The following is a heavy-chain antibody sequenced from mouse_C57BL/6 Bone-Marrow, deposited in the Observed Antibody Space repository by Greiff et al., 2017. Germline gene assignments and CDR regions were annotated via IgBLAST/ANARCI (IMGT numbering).Heavy chain of an antibody. CDR1: GYAFSSSW. J-gene: IGHJ2*01. D-gene: IGHD2-2*01. Sequence: QVQLQQSGPELVKPGASVKISCKASGYAFSSSWMNWVKQRPGKGLEWIGRIYPGDGDTNYNGKFKGKATLTVEKSSSTVYLELSRLTSDDSAVYYCARGGLRHYFDYWGQGTTLTVSS. CDR2: IYPGDGDT. V-gene: IGHV1-82*01. CDR3: ARGGLRHYFDY.